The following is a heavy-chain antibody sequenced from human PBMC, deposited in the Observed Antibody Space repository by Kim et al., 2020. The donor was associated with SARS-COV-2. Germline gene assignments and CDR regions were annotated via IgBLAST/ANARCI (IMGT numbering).Heavy chain of an antibody. D-gene: IGHD4-17*01. Sequence: GGSLRLSCAASGFTFSDYYMSWIRQAPGKGLEWVSYISSSSSYTNYADSVKGRFTISRDNAKNSLYLQMNSLRAEDTAVYYCAREGLGDYAVYFDYWGQGTLVTVSS. CDR2: ISSSSSYT. J-gene: IGHJ4*02. CDR1: GFTFSDYY. V-gene: IGHV3-11*06. CDR3: AREGLGDYAVYFDY.